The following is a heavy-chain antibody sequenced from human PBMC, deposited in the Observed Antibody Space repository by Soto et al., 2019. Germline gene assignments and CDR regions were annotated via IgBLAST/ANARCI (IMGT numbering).Heavy chain of an antibody. CDR3: SKEGTTSPYKWCDP. J-gene: IGHJ5*02. V-gene: IGHV3-23*01. Sequence: HQALGKGLEWVSGLSDGGGSTFYADAVKGRFTISRDNAKNTLYLQMSSLRAEDTAVYYCSKEGTTSPYKWCDPCGQGTVVTVSS. D-gene: IGHD2-2*02. CDR2: LSDGGGST.